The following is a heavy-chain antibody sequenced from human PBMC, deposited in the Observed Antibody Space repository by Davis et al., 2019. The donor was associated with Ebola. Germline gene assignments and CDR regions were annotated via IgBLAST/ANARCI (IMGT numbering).Heavy chain of an antibody. Sequence: SVKVSCKASGGTFSSYAISWVRQAPGQGLEWMGGIIPILGIANYAQKFQGRVTITADESTSTAYMELSSLRSEDTAVYYCAREEWGYCTNGVCYTSDFQHWGQGTLVTVSS. CDR2: IIPILGIA. CDR1: GGTFSSYA. J-gene: IGHJ1*01. D-gene: IGHD2-8*01. V-gene: IGHV1-69*10. CDR3: AREEWGYCTNGVCYTSDFQH.